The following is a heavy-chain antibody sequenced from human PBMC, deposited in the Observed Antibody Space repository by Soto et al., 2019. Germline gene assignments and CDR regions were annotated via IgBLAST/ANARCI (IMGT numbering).Heavy chain of an antibody. V-gene: IGHV1-2*02. CDR1: GYTFTGYY. J-gene: IGHJ6*02. CDR2: INPNSGGT. Sequence: QVQLVQSGAEVKKPGASVKVSCKASGYTFTGYYMHWVRQAPGQGLEGMGWINPNSGGTNYAQKFQGRVTMTRDTSISTAYMELSRLRSDDTAVYYCARAGGITIFKEGSYGMDVWGQGTTVTVSS. D-gene: IGHD3-3*01. CDR3: ARAGGITIFKEGSYGMDV.